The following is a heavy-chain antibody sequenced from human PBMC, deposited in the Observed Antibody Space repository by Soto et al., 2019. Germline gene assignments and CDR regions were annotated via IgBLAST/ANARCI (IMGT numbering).Heavy chain of an antibody. CDR2: LYASGSP. Sequence: SETLSLTCTASGGSISSHYWSWIRQPPRNGLEWIGYLYASGSPNYNPSLKSRITISVDTSKNQFSLKLSSVTAANTAVYFGARGGSTWLEYFQHWGPGTLVTVAS. V-gene: IGHV4-59*11. J-gene: IGHJ1*01. D-gene: IGHD6-13*01. CDR1: GGSISSHY. CDR3: ARGGSTWLEYFQH.